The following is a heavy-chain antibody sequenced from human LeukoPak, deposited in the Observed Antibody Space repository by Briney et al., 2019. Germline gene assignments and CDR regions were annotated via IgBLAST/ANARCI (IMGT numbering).Heavy chain of an antibody. CDR1: GYTFTSYD. CDR3: VGGAPNWGFDF. CDR2: MSPNSGNT. V-gene: IGHV1-8*01. Sequence: ASVKVSCKASGYTFTSYDINWVRQATGHGLEWLGWMSPNSGNTGYAQKFQGRVAMTRDTSISTAYMELSSLTSEDTAVYFCVGGAPNWGFDFWGQGTRVTVSS. D-gene: IGHD7-27*01. J-gene: IGHJ4*02.